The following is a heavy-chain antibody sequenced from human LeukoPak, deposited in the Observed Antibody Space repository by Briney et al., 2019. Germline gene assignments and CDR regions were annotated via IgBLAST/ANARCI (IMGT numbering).Heavy chain of an antibody. CDR1: GYTFTGYY. J-gene: IGHJ4*02. D-gene: IGHD6-13*01. Sequence: ASVKVSCKASGYTFTGYYMHWVRQAPGQGLEWMGWINPNSGGTNYAQKFQGRVTMTRDTSISTAYMELSRLRSDDTAVYYCARAVHPWRRIAAAVVPDYWGQGTLVTVSS. CDR2: INPNSGGT. V-gene: IGHV1-2*02. CDR3: ARAVHPWRRIAAAVVPDY.